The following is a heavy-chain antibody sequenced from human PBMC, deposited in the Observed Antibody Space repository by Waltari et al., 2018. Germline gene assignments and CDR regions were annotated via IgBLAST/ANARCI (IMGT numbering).Heavy chain of an antibody. CDR3: ARVYVAGTGCCWFDP. V-gene: IGHV1-24*01. J-gene: IGHJ5*02. Sequence: QVQLVQSGAEVKKPGASVKVSCKVSGYTLTELSMHWVRQAPGKGLEWMGGFDPEDGETIYAQKLQGRVTMTTDTSTSTAYMELRSLRSDDTAVYYCARVYVAGTGCCWFDPWGQGTLVTVSS. CDR2: FDPEDGET. D-gene: IGHD6-19*01. CDR1: GYTLTELS.